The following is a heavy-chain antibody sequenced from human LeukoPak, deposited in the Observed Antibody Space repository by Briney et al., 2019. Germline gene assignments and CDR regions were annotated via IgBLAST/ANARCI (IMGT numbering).Heavy chain of an antibody. V-gene: IGHV3-30*02. J-gene: IGHJ4*02. CDR2: IWYDGSNK. CDR3: AKDAAGGSYDY. Sequence: GGSLRLSCAASGFTFSSSAMSWVRHPPGKGLEWVAVIWYDGSNKYYADSVKGRFTISRDNSKNTLYLQMNSLRAEDTAVYYCAKDAAGGSYDYWGQGTLVTVSS. D-gene: IGHD1-26*01. CDR1: GFTFSSSA.